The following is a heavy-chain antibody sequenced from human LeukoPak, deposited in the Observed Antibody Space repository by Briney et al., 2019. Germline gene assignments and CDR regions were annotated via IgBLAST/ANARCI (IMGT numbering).Heavy chain of an antibody. CDR3: AKDRPVEMATISSGFDY. CDR2: ISGSGGST. D-gene: IGHD5-24*01. J-gene: IGHJ4*02. CDR1: GFTFSSCA. Sequence: GGSLRLSCAASGFTFSSCAMSWVRQAPGKGLEWVSAISGSGGSTYYADSEKGRFIISRDNSKNTLYLQMNSLRAEDTAVYYCAKDRPVEMATISSGFDYWGQGTLVTVSS. V-gene: IGHV3-23*01.